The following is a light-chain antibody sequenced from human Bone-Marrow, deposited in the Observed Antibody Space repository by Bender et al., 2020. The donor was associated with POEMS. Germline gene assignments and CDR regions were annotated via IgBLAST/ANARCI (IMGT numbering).Light chain of an antibody. V-gene: IGLV1-44*01. CDR1: VSNFGCNI. Sequence: QSVLTQPPSASGTPGHSVIISCSGTVSNFGCNIVNWYQHLPGTAPRLVVYSNYQRPSGVPCRFSCSKSGSSASLAVSDIQSEDEGEYYCSSWDDSRSGWVVGGGTKLTVL. CDR3: SSWDDSRSGWV. J-gene: IGLJ3*02. CDR2: SNY.